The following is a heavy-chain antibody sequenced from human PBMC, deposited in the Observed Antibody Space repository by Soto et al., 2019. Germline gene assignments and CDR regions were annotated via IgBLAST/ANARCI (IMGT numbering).Heavy chain of an antibody. Sequence: ASVKVSCQTSGYTFTGYYMHWVRQAPGQGLEWMGWINPNSGGTNYAQKFQGWVTMTRDTSISTAYMELSRLRSDDTAVYYCAREAEMATITNWGQGTLVTVSS. D-gene: IGHD5-12*01. J-gene: IGHJ4*02. CDR3: AREAEMATITN. V-gene: IGHV1-2*04. CDR2: INPNSGGT. CDR1: GYTFTGYY.